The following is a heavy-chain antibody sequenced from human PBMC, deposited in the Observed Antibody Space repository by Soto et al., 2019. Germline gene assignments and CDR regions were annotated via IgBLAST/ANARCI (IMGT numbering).Heavy chain of an antibody. CDR3: DKEVVAAAYVETSPFDL. CDR1: GFTFSSYA. J-gene: IGHJ4*02. V-gene: IGHV3-23*01. D-gene: IGHD3-22*01. CDR2: IDGSGGDI. Sequence: EVQLLESGGDLVQPGGSLTLSCAASGFTFSSYAMGWVRQATVTGLEWVSVIDGSGGDISLADSVKGRFTISRDNSKSTLFLHMSRLRAEDTGRYYCDKEVVAAAYVETSPFDLWGQGTLVTVSS.